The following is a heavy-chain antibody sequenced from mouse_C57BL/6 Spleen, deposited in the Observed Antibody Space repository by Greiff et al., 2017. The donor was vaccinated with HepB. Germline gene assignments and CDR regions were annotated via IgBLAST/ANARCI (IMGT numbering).Heavy chain of an antibody. CDR1: GFTFSSYA. J-gene: IGHJ2*01. CDR3: TRDIYYYGNFDY. V-gene: IGHV5-9-1*02. Sequence: EVMLVESGEGLVKPGGSLKLSCAASGFTFSSYAMSWVRQTPEKRLEWVAYISSGGDYIYYADTVKGRFTISRDNARNTLYLQMSSLKSEDTAMYYCTRDIYYYGNFDYWGQGTTLTVSS. CDR2: ISSGGDYI. D-gene: IGHD1-1*01.